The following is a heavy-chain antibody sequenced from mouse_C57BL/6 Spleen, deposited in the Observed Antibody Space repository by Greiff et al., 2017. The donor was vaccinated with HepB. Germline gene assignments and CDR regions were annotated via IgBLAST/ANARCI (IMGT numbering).Heavy chain of an antibody. V-gene: IGHV7-3*01. Sequence: DVHLVESGGGLVQPGGSLSLSCAASGFTFTDYYMSWVRQPPGKALEWLGFIRNKANGYTTEYSASVKGRFTISRDNSQSILYLQMNALRAEDSATYYCARPSYYSNYYAMDYWGQGTSVTVSS. D-gene: IGHD2-5*01. J-gene: IGHJ4*01. CDR2: IRNKANGYTT. CDR3: ARPSYYSNYYAMDY. CDR1: GFTFTDYY.